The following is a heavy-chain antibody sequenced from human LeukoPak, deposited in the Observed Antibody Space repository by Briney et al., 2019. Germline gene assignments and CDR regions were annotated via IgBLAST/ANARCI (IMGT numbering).Heavy chain of an antibody. CDR3: ARANTVTTSYYYYGMDV. Sequence: QTGGSLRLSCAASGFTFSSYAMHWVRQAPGKGLEYVSAISSNGGSTYYANSVKGRFTISRDNSKNTLCLQMGSLRAEDMAVYYCARANTVTTSYYYYGMDVWGQGTTVTVSS. V-gene: IGHV3-64*01. J-gene: IGHJ6*02. CDR1: GFTFSSYA. CDR2: ISSNGGST. D-gene: IGHD4-17*01.